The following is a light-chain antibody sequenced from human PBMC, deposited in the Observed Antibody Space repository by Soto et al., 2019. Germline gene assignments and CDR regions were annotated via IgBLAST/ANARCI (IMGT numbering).Light chain of an antibody. CDR3: QQYYSSLVT. V-gene: IGKV4-1*01. CDR1: QSVLYSSNNNNY. Sequence: DIVMTQSPDSLAVSLGDRATINCKSSQSVLYSSNNNNYLAWYQQKPGQPPKLLIYWASTRESGVPDRFSGSGSGTDFTLTISSLQADDVAVYYCQQYYSSLVTFGGGTKVEIK. CDR2: WAS. J-gene: IGKJ4*01.